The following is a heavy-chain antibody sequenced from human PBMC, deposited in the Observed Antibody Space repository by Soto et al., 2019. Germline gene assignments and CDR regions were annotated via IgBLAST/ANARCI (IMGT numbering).Heavy chain of an antibody. CDR2: IYWDDDE. CDR1: GFSLNTGGVG. D-gene: IGHD3-10*01. J-gene: IGHJ6*02. Sequence: ITLKESGPTLVKPTQTLTLTCTFSGFSLNTGGVGVGWVRQPRGKAMEWLALIYWDDDERYRPSLRSRLNITKDTIKKQVVLTMTNMDPEDTATYYCVRNWRYYGGDYYYGMDAWGQGTTVTVSS. V-gene: IGHV2-5*02. CDR3: VRNWRYYGGDYYYGMDA.